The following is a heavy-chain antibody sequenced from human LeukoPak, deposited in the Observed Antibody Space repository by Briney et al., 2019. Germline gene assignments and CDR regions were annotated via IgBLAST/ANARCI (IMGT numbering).Heavy chain of an antibody. Sequence: SETLSLTCAVYGGSFSGYYWSWIRQPPGKGLEWIGEINHSGSTNYNPSLKSRVTISVDTSKNQFSLKLSSVTAADTAVYYCARYMGSSWYLFDYWGQGTLVTVSS. CDR2: INHSGST. CDR3: ARYMGSSWYLFDY. J-gene: IGHJ4*02. D-gene: IGHD6-13*01. CDR1: GGSFSGYY. V-gene: IGHV4-34*01.